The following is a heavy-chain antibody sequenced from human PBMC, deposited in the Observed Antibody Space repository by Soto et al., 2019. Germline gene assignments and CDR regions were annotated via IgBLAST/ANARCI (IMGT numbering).Heavy chain of an antibody. CDR1: GFTFSSYA. CDR3: AKPVVGQQLYDAFDI. J-gene: IGHJ3*02. CDR2: ISGSGGST. D-gene: IGHD6-13*01. V-gene: IGHV3-23*01. Sequence: GGSLRLSCAASGFTFSSYAMSWVRQAPGKGLEWVSAISGSGGSTYYAYSVRGRFTISRDNSKNTLYLQMNSLRAEAIAVYYCAKPVVGQQLYDAFDIWGQGTMVTVSS.